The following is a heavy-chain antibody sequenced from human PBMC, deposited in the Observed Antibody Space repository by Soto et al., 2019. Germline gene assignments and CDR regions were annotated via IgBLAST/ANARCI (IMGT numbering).Heavy chain of an antibody. J-gene: IGHJ6*02. V-gene: IGHV3-23*01. CDR3: AKDLRYDFWSGYLDGVYGMDV. CDR1: GFTFSSYA. D-gene: IGHD3-3*01. CDR2: ISGSGGST. Sequence: GGSLRLSCAASGFTFSSYAMSWVRQAPGKGLEWVSAISGSGGSTYYADSVKGRFTISRDNSKNTLYLQMNSLRAEDTAVYYCAKDLRYDFWSGYLDGVYGMDVWGQGTTVTVSS.